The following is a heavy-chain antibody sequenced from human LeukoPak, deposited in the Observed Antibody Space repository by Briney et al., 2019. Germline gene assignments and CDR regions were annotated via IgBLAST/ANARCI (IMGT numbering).Heavy chain of an antibody. V-gene: IGHV4-61*02. CDR3: ARDTCHYDISGYYRLDY. J-gene: IGHJ4*02. Sequence: SETLSLTCTVSGGSISSGSYYWSWIRQPAGKGLEWIGRIYTSGSTNYNPSLNSRVTISVDTSKNQVSLRLTSVAAADTAVYYCARDTCHYDISGYYRLDYWGQGTLVTVSS. CDR2: IYTSGST. CDR1: GGSISSGSYY. D-gene: IGHD3-22*01.